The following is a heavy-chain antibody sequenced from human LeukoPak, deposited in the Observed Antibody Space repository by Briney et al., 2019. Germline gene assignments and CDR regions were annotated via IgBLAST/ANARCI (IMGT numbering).Heavy chain of an antibody. CDR3: ARGSGAAAGAFDY. CDR1: GFTFRSYG. V-gene: IGHV3-33*01. J-gene: IGHJ4*02. Sequence: GRSLRLSCAASGFTFRSYGMHWVRQAPGKGLEWVAIVWYDGNNEYYADSVKGRFTVSRDNSKDTVSLQLNSLRAEDTAVYYCARGSGAAAGAFDYWGQGTLVTVPS. CDR2: VWYDGNNE. D-gene: IGHD6-13*01.